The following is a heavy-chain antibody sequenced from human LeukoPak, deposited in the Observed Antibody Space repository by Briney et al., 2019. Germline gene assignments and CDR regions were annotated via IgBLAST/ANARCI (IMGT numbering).Heavy chain of an antibody. CDR2: IYYSGST. CDR1: GGSISSYY. V-gene: IGHV4-59*08. Sequence: SETLSLTCTVSGGSISSYYWSWIRQPPGKGLEWIGYIYYSGSTNYNPSLKSRATISVDTSKNQFSLKLSSVTAADTAVYYCARHLVLSPWWRTGDAFDIWGQGTMVTVSS. J-gene: IGHJ3*02. CDR3: ARHLVLSPWWRTGDAFDI. D-gene: IGHD2-15*01.